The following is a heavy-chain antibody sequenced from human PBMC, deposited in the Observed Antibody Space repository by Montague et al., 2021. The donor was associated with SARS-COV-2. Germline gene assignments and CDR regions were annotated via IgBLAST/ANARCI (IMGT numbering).Heavy chain of an antibody. CDR2: TYYRSKWYN. V-gene: IGHV6-1*01. Sequence: CAISGDSVSSNSAAWNWIRQSPSRGLEWLGRTYYRSKWYNDYAVSVKSRITINPGTSKNQFSLQLNSVTPEDTAVYYCARDDPYCTNGVCYTGNWFDPWGQGTLVTVPS. CDR1: GDSVSSNSAA. J-gene: IGHJ5*02. CDR3: ARDDPYCTNGVCYTGNWFDP. D-gene: IGHD2-8*01.